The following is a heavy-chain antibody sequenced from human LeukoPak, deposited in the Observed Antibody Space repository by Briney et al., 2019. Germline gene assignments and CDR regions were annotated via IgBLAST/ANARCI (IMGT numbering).Heavy chain of an antibody. CDR1: GGSISSYY. Sequence: SETLSLTCTVSGGSISSYYWSWIRQPPGKGLEWIGYIYYSGYTNYNPSLKSRVTISVDTSKNQFSLKLSSVTAADTAVYYCARTEESGYSYGYFGYYYYMDVGGKGTTVTLSS. CDR2: IYYSGYT. CDR3: ARTEESGYSYGYFGYYYYMDV. J-gene: IGHJ6*03. D-gene: IGHD5-18*01. V-gene: IGHV4-59*01.